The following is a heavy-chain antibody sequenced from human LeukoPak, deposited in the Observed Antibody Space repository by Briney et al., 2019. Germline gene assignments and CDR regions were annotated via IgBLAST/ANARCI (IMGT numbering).Heavy chain of an antibody. CDR2: ITAGNGNT. Sequence: ASVKVSCKAPGYNFNSYGIGWVRQAPRQGLEWMGWITAGNGNTNYAQKVQGRVTMTTDTSTSTAYMELRSLRSDDTAVYFCARDLARGYSYGYNAFDIWGQGTMVTVSS. CDR1: GYNFNSYG. D-gene: IGHD5-18*01. CDR3: ARDLARGYSYGYNAFDI. V-gene: IGHV1-18*01. J-gene: IGHJ3*02.